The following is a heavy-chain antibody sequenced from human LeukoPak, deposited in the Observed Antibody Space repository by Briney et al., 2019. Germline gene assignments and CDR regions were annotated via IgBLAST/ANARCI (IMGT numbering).Heavy chain of an antibody. V-gene: IGHV3-21*01. Sequence: GGSLRLSCAASGFTFSSYSMNWVRQAPGKGLEWVSSISSSSSYIYYADSVKGRFTISRDNAKNSLYLQMNSLRAEDTAVYYCARAPGYCSSTSCHKYYYYYMDVWGKGTTVTVSS. J-gene: IGHJ6*03. D-gene: IGHD2-2*02. CDR3: ARAPGYCSSTSCHKYYYYYMDV. CDR2: ISSSSSYI. CDR1: GFTFSSYS.